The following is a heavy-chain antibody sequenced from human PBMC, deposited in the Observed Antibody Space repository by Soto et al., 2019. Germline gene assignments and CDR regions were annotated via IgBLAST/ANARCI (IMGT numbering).Heavy chain of an antibody. CDR1: GFTFSSYW. J-gene: IGHJ4*02. V-gene: IGHV3-74*01. Sequence: EVQLVESGGGLVQPGGSLRLSCAASGFTFSSYWMHWVRQAPGKGLVWVSRINGDGSSTSYADSVKGRFIISRDNAKNTRYLQMNSLRAEDSAVYYCTGPQYVGSGTPFDHWGQGNLVTVSS. CDR3: TGPQYVGSGTPFDH. D-gene: IGHD3-22*01. CDR2: INGDGSST.